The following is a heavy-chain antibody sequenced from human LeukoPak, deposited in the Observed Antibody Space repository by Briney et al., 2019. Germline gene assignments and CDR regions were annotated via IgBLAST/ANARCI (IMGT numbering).Heavy chain of an antibody. CDR2: ISSSSSTI. J-gene: IGHJ4*02. CDR3: ARDLSAAFDF. Sequence: PGGSLRLSCAASGFTFSSYSMNWVRQAPGKGLEWVSYISSSSSTIYYADSVKGRFSISRDDSKNTLFLDMSNLRVEDTALYYCARDLSAAFDFWGQGVLVTVSS. CDR1: GFTFSSYS. V-gene: IGHV3-48*04. D-gene: IGHD6-19*01.